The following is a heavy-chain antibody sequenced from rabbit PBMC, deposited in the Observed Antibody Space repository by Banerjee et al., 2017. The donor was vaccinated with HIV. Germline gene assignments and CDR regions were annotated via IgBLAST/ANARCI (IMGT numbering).Heavy chain of an antibody. J-gene: IGHJ4*01. D-gene: IGHD1-1*01. V-gene: IGHV1S7*01. CDR1: GFDFSSYG. CDR3: VREVYHILGL. Sequence: QLMESGGGLVQPGGSLKLSCKASGFDFSSYGVNWVRQAPGKGLEWIGYIDPVFGIAVYASWVNGRFTISRDNAQNTLYLQLNSLTAADTATYFCVREVYHILGLWGPGTLVTVS. CDR2: IDPVFGIA.